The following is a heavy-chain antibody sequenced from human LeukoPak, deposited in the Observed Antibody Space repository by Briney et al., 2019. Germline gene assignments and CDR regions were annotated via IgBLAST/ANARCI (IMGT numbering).Heavy chain of an antibody. D-gene: IGHD3-10*01. CDR2: IYSGGST. J-gene: IGHJ4*02. CDR3: ARDGGSGSYPAYFDY. Sequence: GGSLRLSCAASGFTVSSNYMSWVRQAPGKGLEWDSVIYSGGSTYYEDAVKGRFTIARDNSKNTLYLQMNSLRAEDTAVYYCARDGGSGSYPAYFDYWGQGTLVTVSS. CDR1: GFTVSSNY. V-gene: IGHV3-66*01.